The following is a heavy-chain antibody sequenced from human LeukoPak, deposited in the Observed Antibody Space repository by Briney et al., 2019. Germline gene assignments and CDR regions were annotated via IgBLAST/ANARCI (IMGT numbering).Heavy chain of an antibody. CDR1: GSTVSSNY. CDR3: ARAPFTYDSSGGSFDI. V-gene: IGHV3-66*01. J-gene: IGHJ3*02. D-gene: IGHD3-22*01. Sequence: GGSLRLSCAASGSTVSSNYMSWVRQAPGKGLEWVSVIYSGGSTYYADSVKGRFTVSRDNSKNTLYLQMNSLRAEDTAVYYCARAPFTYDSSGGSFDIWGQGTMVTVSS. CDR2: IYSGGST.